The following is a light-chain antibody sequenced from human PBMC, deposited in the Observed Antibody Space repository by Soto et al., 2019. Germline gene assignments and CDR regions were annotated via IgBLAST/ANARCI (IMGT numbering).Light chain of an antibody. V-gene: IGLV2-8*01. Sequence: QSVLTQPPSASGSPGQSVTISCTGTSSDVGGYNYVSWYQQHPGKAPKLMIYEVNKRPSGVPDRFSGSKSGNTASLTVSGLQAEDEADYYCSSDAGSNNVVFGGGTKVTVL. CDR2: EVN. CDR3: SSDAGSNNVV. J-gene: IGLJ2*01. CDR1: SSDVGGYNY.